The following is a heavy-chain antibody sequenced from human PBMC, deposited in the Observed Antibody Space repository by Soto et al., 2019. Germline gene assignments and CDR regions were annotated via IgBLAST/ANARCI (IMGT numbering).Heavy chain of an antibody. V-gene: IGHV2-70*01. D-gene: IGHD4-17*01. CDR1: GFSLSTSGMC. CDR3: ARMMTTYYSNYGMFV. J-gene: IGHJ6*02. CDR2: IDWDDDK. Sequence: SGPTLVNPTQTLTLTCTFSGFSLSTSGMCVSWIRQPPGKALDWLALIDWDDDKYYSTSLKTRLTIYKDTSKNQVVLTMTNMVPVDTATYYCARMMTTYYSNYGMFVWGQGTTVTVSS.